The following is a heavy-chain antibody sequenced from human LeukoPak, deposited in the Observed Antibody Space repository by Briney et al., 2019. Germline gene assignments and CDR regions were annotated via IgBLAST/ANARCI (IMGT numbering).Heavy chain of an antibody. V-gene: IGHV4-61*01. CDR2: IYHTGTT. J-gene: IGHJ4*02. CDR3: AREGYPPYYFDF. D-gene: IGHD5-18*01. Sequence: SQTLSLTCTVSGGSITSGIYHWNWIRQSPGKGLEWIGYIYHTGTTNYNPSLRSRVTLSMQTSKKLFSLNLRSVTAADTAVYYCAREGYPPYYFDFWGLGTLVTVSS. CDR1: GGSITSGIYH.